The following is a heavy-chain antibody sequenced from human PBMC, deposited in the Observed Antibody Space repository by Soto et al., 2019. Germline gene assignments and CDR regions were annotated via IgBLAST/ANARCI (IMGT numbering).Heavy chain of an antibody. CDR1: GFTFSSYA. D-gene: IGHD3-16*02. Sequence: GGSLRLSCAASGFTFSSYAMSWVRQAPGKGLEWVSAISGSGGSTYYADSVKGRFTISRDNSKNTLYLQMNSLRAEDTAVYYCAKAMTYRDYYYYGMDVWGQGTTVTVSS. J-gene: IGHJ6*02. V-gene: IGHV3-23*01. CDR3: AKAMTYRDYYYYGMDV. CDR2: ISGSGGST.